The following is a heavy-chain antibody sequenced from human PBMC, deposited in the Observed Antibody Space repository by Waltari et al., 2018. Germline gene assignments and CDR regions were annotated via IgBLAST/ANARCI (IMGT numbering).Heavy chain of an antibody. CDR3: ARTTYYYDSSGSHDAFDI. D-gene: IGHD3-22*01. CDR1: GYSFTSYW. J-gene: IGHJ3*02. V-gene: IGHV5-51*01. CDR2: IYPGDSDT. Sequence: EVQLVQSGAEVKKPGESLQISCKGSGYSFTSYWIGWVRQMPGKGLEWMGIIYPGDSDTRYSPSFQGQVTISADKSISTAYLQWSSLKASDTAMYYCARTTYYYDSSGSHDAFDIWGQGTMVTVSS.